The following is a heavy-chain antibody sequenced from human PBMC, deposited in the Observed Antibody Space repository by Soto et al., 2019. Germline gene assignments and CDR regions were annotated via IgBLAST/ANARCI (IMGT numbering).Heavy chain of an antibody. CDR1: GFTVSSNY. CDR2: IYSGGST. CDR3: ASTPNSSSWYVSPSYYYYMDV. J-gene: IGHJ6*03. Sequence: PGGSLRLSCAASGFTVSSNYMSWVRQAPGKGLEWVSVIYSGGSTYYADSVKGRFTISRHNSKNTLYLQMNSLRAEDTAVYYCASTPNSSSWYVSPSYYYYMDVWGKGTTVTVSS. V-gene: IGHV3-53*04. D-gene: IGHD6-13*01.